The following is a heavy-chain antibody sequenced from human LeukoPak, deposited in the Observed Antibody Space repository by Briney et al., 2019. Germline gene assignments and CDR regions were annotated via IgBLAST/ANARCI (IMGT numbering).Heavy chain of an antibody. CDR2: TYYRSKWYY. CDR1: EYSVSSNSAA. CDR3: ARGPQLVDYYYIDV. J-gene: IGHJ6*03. D-gene: IGHD6-13*01. Sequence: SQTLSLTCAISEYSVSSNSAAWNWLRQSPSRGLEWLGRTYYRSKWYYDYAVSVKSRITINPDTSKNHFSLQLNSVTPEDTAVYYCARGPQLVDYYYIDVWGKGTTVTVPS. V-gene: IGHV6-1*01.